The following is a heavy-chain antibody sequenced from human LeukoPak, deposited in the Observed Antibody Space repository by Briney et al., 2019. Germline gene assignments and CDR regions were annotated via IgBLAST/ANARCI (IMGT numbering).Heavy chain of an antibody. V-gene: IGHV3-21*01. J-gene: IGHJ5*02. D-gene: IGHD2-2*01. CDR3: ARDYLVVPAAMWWFDP. CDR1: GFTFSSYW. Sequence: GGSLRLSCVGSGFTFSSYWMNWVRQAPGKGLEWVSSISSSSSHIYYADSVKGRFTISRDNGKNSLYLLMNSLRAEDTAVYYCARDYLVVPAAMWWFDPWGQGTLVTVSS. CDR2: ISSSSSHI.